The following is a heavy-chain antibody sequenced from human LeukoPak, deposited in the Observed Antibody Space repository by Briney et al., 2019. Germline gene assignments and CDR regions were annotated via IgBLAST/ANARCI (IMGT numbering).Heavy chain of an antibody. V-gene: IGHV4-34*01. D-gene: IGHD4-17*01. CDR2: ISHSGST. J-gene: IGHJ4*02. CDR1: GGSFSGYY. Sequence: SETLSLTCAVYGGSFSGYYWSWIRQPPGKGLEWIGEISHSGSTYYNPSLKSRVTISVDTSKNQFSLKLISVTAADTAVYYCAKDEDYGDYVLSYWGQGTLVTVSS. CDR3: AKDEDYGDYVLSY.